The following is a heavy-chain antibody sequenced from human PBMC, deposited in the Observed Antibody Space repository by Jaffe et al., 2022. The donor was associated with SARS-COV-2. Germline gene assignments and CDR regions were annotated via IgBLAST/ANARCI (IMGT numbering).Heavy chain of an antibody. CDR1: GFTFSSYG. Sequence: QVQLVESGGGVVQPGRSLRLSCAASGFTFSSYGMHWVRQAPGKGLEWVAVISYDGSNKYYADSVKGRFTISRDNSKNTLYLQMNSLRAEDTAVYYCAKLVATDYFDYWGQGTLVTVSS. CDR3: AKLVATDYFDY. CDR2: ISYDGSNK. V-gene: IGHV3-30*18. J-gene: IGHJ4*02. D-gene: IGHD5-12*01.